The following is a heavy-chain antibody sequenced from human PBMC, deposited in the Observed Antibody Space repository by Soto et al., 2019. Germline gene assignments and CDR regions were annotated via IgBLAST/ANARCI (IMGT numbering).Heavy chain of an antibody. CDR1: GGSINSRSYF. J-gene: IGHJ4*02. D-gene: IGHD3-9*01. Sequence: QLQLQQSGPGLVKPSETLALTCSVSGGSINSRSYFWAWIRQPPGKGLEWIVSINHKEKTYYSQSPKSRLNVSIDTSKNQFSLKLNSMTAADTAIYYCARDRYGGFDFWGLGTLVIVSS. CDR3: ARDRYGGFDF. CDR2: INHKEKT. V-gene: IGHV4-39*07.